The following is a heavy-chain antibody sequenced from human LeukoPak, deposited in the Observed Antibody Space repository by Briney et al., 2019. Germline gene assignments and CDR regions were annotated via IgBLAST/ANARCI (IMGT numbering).Heavy chain of an antibody. CDR2: IRYDGSNK. V-gene: IGHV3-30*02. CDR1: GFTFSSYG. Sequence: GGSLRLSCAASGFTFSSYGMHWVRQAPGKGLEWVAFIRYDGSNKYYADSVKGRFTISRDNSKNTLYLQMNSLRAEDTAVYYCAKLGIAAAGIILDYWGQGTLVTVSS. J-gene: IGHJ4*02. D-gene: IGHD6-13*01. CDR3: AKLGIAAAGIILDY.